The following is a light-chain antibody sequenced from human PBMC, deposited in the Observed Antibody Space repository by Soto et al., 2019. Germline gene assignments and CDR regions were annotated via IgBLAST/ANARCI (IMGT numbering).Light chain of an antibody. Sequence: EIVLAQSPGTLSLSPGEPATLSCRTSQSVRSTYLAWYQQKPGQAPRLIIYDASSRAAGIPDRFSGSGSGTDFTLTISRLELEDFAVDYCQWYGTSVTFGPGTKVDI. J-gene: IGKJ3*01. CDR2: DAS. V-gene: IGKV3-20*01. CDR1: QSVRSTY. CDR3: QWYGTSVT.